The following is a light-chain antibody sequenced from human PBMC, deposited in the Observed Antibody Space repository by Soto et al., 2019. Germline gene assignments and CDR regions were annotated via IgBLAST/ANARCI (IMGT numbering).Light chain of an antibody. Sequence: DIPMTQSPSTLSASVGDRVTITCRASQSISSWLAWYQQKPGKAPKLLIHKASTLESGVPSRFSGSGSGTEFTLTISSLQPDDFATYYCQQYNSFRTFGQGTKVEIK. CDR1: QSISSW. CDR3: QQYNSFRT. CDR2: KAS. J-gene: IGKJ1*01. V-gene: IGKV1-5*03.